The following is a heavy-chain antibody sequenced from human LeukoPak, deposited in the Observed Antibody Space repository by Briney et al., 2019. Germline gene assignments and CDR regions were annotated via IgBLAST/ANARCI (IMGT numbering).Heavy chain of an antibody. J-gene: IGHJ5*02. Sequence: SETLSLTCAVSGGSTSSGGYSWSWIRQPPGKGLEWIGYIYHSGSTYYNPSLKSRVTISVDRSKNQFSLKLSSVTAADTAVYYCARGEGGGFDPWGQGTLVTVSS. CDR3: ARGEGGGFDP. CDR2: IYHSGST. CDR1: GGSTSSGGYS. V-gene: IGHV4-30-2*01.